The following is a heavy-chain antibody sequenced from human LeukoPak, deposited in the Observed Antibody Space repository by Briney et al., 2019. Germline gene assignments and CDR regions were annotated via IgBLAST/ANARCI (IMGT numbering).Heavy chain of an antibody. J-gene: IGHJ4*02. CDR3: AKSRWAYGSGSYFPDY. D-gene: IGHD3-10*01. V-gene: IGHV3-30*18. Sequence: GRSLRLSCAASGFTFSSYGMHWVRQAPGKGLEWVAVLSYDGRNKYYADSAKGRFTISRDNSKNTLYLQMNSLRAEDTAVYYCAKSRWAYGSGSYFPDYWGQGTLVTVSS. CDR1: GFTFSSYG. CDR2: LSYDGRNK.